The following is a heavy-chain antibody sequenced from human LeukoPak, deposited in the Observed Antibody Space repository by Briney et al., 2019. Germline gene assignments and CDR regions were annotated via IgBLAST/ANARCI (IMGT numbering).Heavy chain of an antibody. J-gene: IGHJ3*02. Sequence: SETLSLTCTVSGGSISSYYWSWIRQPPGKGLEWIGYIYYSGSTNYNPSLKSRVTISVDTSKNQFSLKLSSVTAADTAVYYCARERDYNNAFDIWGQGTMVTVSS. CDR1: GGSISSYY. D-gene: IGHD4-11*01. CDR2: IYYSGST. V-gene: IGHV4-59*01. CDR3: ARERDYNNAFDI.